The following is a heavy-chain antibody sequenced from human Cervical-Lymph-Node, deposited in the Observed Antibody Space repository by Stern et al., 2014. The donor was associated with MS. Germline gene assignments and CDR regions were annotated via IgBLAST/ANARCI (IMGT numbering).Heavy chain of an antibody. Sequence: QVQLVQSGAEVKKPGASVKVSCKASGYTFTSYAMHWVRQAPGQRLEWMGWINAGNGNTKYSQKFQGRVTITRDTSASTAYMELSSLRSEDTAVYYCARTCSGGSCYSYYGMDVWGQGTTVTVSS. CDR1: GYTFTSYA. CDR3: ARTCSGGSCYSYYGMDV. CDR2: INAGNGNT. V-gene: IGHV1-3*01. J-gene: IGHJ6*02. D-gene: IGHD2-15*01.